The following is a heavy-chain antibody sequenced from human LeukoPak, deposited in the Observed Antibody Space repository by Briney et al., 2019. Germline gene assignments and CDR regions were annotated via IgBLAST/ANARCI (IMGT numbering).Heavy chain of an antibody. CDR1: GFTFSSSW. J-gene: IGHJ4*02. V-gene: IGHV3-74*01. Sequence: GGSLRLSCAASGFTFSSSWMHWVRQAPGKGLVWVSRINDDGSSTTYADSVKGRFTISRDNAKNALFLQMNSLRTEDTALYYCARDHVYGGADYWGQGTLVTVSS. CDR2: INDDGSST. CDR3: ARDHVYGGADY. D-gene: IGHD5/OR15-5a*01.